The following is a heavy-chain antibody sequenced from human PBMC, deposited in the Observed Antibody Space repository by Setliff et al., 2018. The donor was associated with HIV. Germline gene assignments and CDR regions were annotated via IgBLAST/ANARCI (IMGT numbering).Heavy chain of an antibody. D-gene: IGHD3-10*01. Sequence: PSETLSLTCAVYGGSFSGYYWSWIRQPPGKGLEWIGEFNHGRSTNNNPSLKSRVTTSVDTSNNQFSLILSPVTAADTAVYYCARQTGLRGYYGSNSLYYFDYWGKGMLVTVSS. CDR3: ARQTGLRGYYGSNSLYYFDY. J-gene: IGHJ4*02. CDR2: FNHGRST. CDR1: GGSFSGYY. V-gene: IGHV4-34*01.